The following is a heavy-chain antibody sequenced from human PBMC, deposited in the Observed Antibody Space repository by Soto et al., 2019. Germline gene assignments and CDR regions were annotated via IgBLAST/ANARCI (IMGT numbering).Heavy chain of an antibody. V-gene: IGHV1-69*01. J-gene: IGHJ6*02. CDR1: GGTFSSYA. Sequence: QVQLVQSGAEVKKPGSSVKVSCKASGGTFSSYAISWVRQAPGQGLEWMGGIIPIFGTANYAQKFQGRVTITADESTSTAYMELSSLRSEDTAVYYCARGGFSRSQSPKDYYYGMDVWGQGTTVTVSS. CDR2: IIPIFGTA. D-gene: IGHD2-2*01. CDR3: ARGGFSRSQSPKDYYYGMDV.